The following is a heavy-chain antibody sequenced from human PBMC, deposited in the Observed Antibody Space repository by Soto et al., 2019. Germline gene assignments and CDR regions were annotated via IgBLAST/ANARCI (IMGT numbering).Heavy chain of an antibody. D-gene: IGHD6-6*01. CDR1: GFTLNTYG. V-gene: IGHV3-33*07. J-gene: IGHJ4*02. CDR2: SWYDGTNK. CDR3: ARGASLSRIAASYYFDY. Sequence: PGGSLRLSCAASGFTLNTYGMYWFRQAPGKGLEWVAVSWYDGTNKDYADSVKGRFTISGDNSKNTLYLQMNSLRAEDTAVYYCARGASLSRIAASYYFDYWGQGTLVTVSS.